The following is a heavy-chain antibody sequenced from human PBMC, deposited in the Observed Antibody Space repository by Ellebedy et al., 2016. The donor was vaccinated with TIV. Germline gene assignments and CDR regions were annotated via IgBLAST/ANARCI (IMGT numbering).Heavy chain of an antibody. CDR3: ARWVGHFDL. J-gene: IGHJ4*02. V-gene: IGHV4-59*01. CDR1: DGSISNFH. Sequence: MPSETLSLTCTVSDGSISNFHWSWIRHPPGKGLGGFGYIYFSWITNYNTSLKSRVTMSVDTSKNQFSRKLSSVTTADTAVYYCARWVGHFDLWGQGAQVTVSS. CDR2: IYFSWIT. D-gene: IGHD1-26*01.